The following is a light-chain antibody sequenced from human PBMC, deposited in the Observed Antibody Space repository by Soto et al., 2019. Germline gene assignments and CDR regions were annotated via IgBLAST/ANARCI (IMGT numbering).Light chain of an antibody. CDR3: AAWDESPNVPV. J-gene: IGLJ2*01. V-gene: IGLV1-44*01. Sequence: QSVLTQPPSASGTPGQRVTISCSGSNSNIGRNTVNWYQQLPGAAPNLLIYSNNERPSGVPDRFSGSQSGTSASLAISGLQSEDEADYYCAAWDESPNVPVFGGGTKLTVL. CDR1: NSNIGRNT. CDR2: SNN.